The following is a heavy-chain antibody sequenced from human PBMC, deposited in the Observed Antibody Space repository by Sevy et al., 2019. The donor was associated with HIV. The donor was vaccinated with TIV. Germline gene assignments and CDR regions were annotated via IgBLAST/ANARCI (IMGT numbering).Heavy chain of an antibody. J-gene: IGHJ4*02. Sequence: GGSLRLSCAASGFTFSSYAMSWVRQAPGKGLEWVSAISGSGGSTYYADSVKGRFTISRDNSKNTLYLQMNSLRAEDTAVYYCAKAWGDYDIVVVPAAIVGFDYWGQGTLVTVSS. D-gene: IGHD2-2*02. CDR2: ISGSGGST. CDR1: GFTFSSYA. CDR3: AKAWGDYDIVVVPAAIVGFDY. V-gene: IGHV3-23*01.